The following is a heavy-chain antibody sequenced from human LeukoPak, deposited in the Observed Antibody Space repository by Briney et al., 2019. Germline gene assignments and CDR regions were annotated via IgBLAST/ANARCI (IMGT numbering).Heavy chain of an antibody. J-gene: IGHJ4*02. Sequence: PGGSLRLSCAASGFTFSSYWMHWVRQAPGKGLVWVSRINSDMSTTTYADSVKDRFTISRDNAKNTLYLQMNSLRAEDTAVYYCARAGRGLRYFDWLTYDYWGQGTLVTVSS. CDR1: GFTFSSYW. CDR3: ARAGRGLRYFDWLTYDY. CDR2: INSDMSTT. V-gene: IGHV3-74*01. D-gene: IGHD3-9*01.